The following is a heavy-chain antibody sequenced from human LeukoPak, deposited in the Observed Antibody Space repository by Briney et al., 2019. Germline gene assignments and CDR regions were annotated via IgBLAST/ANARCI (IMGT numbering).Heavy chain of an antibody. Sequence: SSQTLSLTCTVSGGSISSGGYYWSWIRQPPGKGLEWIGYIYHSGSTNYNPSLKSRVTISVDKSKNQFSLKLSSVTAADTAVYYCARHYYGDTAEYFQHWGQGTLVTVSS. V-gene: IGHV4-30-2*01. CDR1: GGSISSGGYY. CDR3: ARHYYGDTAEYFQH. CDR2: IYHSGST. J-gene: IGHJ1*01. D-gene: IGHD4-17*01.